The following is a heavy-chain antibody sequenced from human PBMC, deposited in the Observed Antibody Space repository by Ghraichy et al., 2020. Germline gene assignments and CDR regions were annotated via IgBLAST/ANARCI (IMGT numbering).Heavy chain of an antibody. CDR1: GGSFRGYY. D-gene: IGHD2-2*01. CDR3: TRGGMARGRAGQVQLHLDV. J-gene: IGHJ6*01. Sequence: SETLSLTCAVYGGSFRGYYWTWIRQPPGKGLEWIGEINHSGSTNYNPSLKSRVTMSVDTSKKQFSLNLRAVTAADTAMYYCTRGGMARGRAGQVQLHLDVWREGATVTVSS. CDR2: INHSGST. V-gene: IGHV4-34*01.